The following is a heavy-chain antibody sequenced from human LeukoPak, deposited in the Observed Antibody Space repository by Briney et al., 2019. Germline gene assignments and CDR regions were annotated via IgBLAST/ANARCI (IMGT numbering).Heavy chain of an antibody. CDR3: TRDLMDYDVSTGLHHYYMDV. CDR2: IYSGGST. J-gene: IGHJ6*02. D-gene: IGHD3-9*01. Sequence: GGSLRLSCAASGFTVSSNYMSWVRQAPGKGLEWVSVIYSGGSTYYADSVKGRFTISRDNAKNTLYLQMNSLRAEDTAVYYCTRDLMDYDVSTGLHHYYMDVWGQGTTVTVSS. CDR1: GFTVSSNY. V-gene: IGHV3-53*01.